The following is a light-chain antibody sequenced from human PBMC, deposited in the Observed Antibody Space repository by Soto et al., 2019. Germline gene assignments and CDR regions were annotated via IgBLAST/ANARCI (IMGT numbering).Light chain of an antibody. CDR2: DVS. CDR1: SSDIGAYNS. J-gene: IGLJ2*01. CDR3: ASYTTARIRV. V-gene: IGLV2-14*03. Sequence: QSALTQPASVSASPGQSITISCTGTSSDIGAYNSVSWYQQLPGKAPQLMIYDVSFLPSGISSRFSGSKSGNTASLTISGLRPDNDADYYCASYTTARIRVFGGGTKVTVL.